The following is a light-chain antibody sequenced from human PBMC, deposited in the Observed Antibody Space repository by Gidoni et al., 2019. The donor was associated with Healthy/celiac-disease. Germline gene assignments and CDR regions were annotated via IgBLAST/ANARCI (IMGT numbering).Light chain of an antibody. CDR1: QSISSY. CDR3: QQSYSTPQT. CDR2: AAS. J-gene: IGKJ1*01. Sequence: DIQMTQSPSSLSASVGDRVTITCPASQSISSYLNWYQQKPGKAPKLLISAASSLQSGVPSRFSGSGSGTDFTITISSLQPEDFATYYCQQSYSTPQTFGQGTKVEIK. V-gene: IGKV1-39*01.